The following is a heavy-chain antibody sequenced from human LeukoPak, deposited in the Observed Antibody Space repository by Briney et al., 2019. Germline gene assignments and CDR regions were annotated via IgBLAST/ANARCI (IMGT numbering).Heavy chain of an antibody. Sequence: GGSLRLSCAASGFTFSSYSMNWVRQAPGKGLEWVSSISSSSSYIYYADSVKGRFTISRDNAKNSLYLQMNSLRAEDTAVYYCARPALLNYYDSSGYFDYWGQGTLVTVSS. CDR2: ISSSSSYI. CDR1: GFTFSSYS. J-gene: IGHJ4*02. CDR3: ARPALLNYYDSSGYFDY. D-gene: IGHD3-22*01. V-gene: IGHV3-21*04.